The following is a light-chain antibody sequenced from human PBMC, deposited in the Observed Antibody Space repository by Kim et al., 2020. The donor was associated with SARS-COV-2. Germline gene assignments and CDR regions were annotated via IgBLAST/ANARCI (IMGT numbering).Light chain of an antibody. Sequence: DTQMTQSPSTLSASVGDRVTITCRASQNINSGLAWYQQRPGKAPRLLIYEASNLESGVPSRFSGSGSGTEFTLTINSLQPDDFATYYCQQYDGLSTFGLGTKVDIK. V-gene: IGKV1-5*03. CDR2: EAS. CDR3: QQYDGLST. J-gene: IGKJ1*01. CDR1: QNINSG.